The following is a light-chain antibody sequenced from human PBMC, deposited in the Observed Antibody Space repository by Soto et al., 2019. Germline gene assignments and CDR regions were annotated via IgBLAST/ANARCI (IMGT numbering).Light chain of an antibody. CDR3: QVWDSTGDQVV. J-gene: IGLJ2*01. V-gene: IGLV3-21*04. CDR2: FDT. CDR1: SIGSRS. Sequence: SYELTQPPSVSVAPGMTARMPCGGNSIGSRSVHWYQQKPGQAPIMVISFDTDRPSGIPERFSGSNSGNTANLIISTVEAGDEADYYCQVWDSTGDQVVFGGGTKLTVL.